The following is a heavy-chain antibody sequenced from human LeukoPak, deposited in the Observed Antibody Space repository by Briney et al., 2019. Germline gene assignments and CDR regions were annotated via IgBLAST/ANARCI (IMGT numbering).Heavy chain of an antibody. J-gene: IGHJ4*02. V-gene: IGHV4-34*01. D-gene: IGHD5-12*01. Sequence: SETLSLTCAVYGGSFSGYYWSWIRQPPGKGLEWIGEINHSGSTNYNPSLKSRVTISVDTSKNQFSLKLSSVTAADTAVYYCARARGGVAIDFWGQGTRVTVSA. CDR2: INHSGST. CDR3: ARARGGVAIDF. CDR1: GGSFSGYY.